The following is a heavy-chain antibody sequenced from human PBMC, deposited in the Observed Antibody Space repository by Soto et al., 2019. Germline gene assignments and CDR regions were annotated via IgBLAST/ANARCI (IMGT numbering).Heavy chain of an antibody. J-gene: IGHJ4*02. CDR3: AHSSSWSQYYFDY. Sequence: SLRLSCAASGFTVSSNYMSWVRQAPGKGLEWVSVIYSGGSTYYADSVKGRFTISRDNSKNTLYLQMNSLRAEDTAVYYCAHSSSWSQYYFDYWGQGTLVTVSS. V-gene: IGHV3-53*01. CDR2: IYSGGST. CDR1: GFTVSSNY. D-gene: IGHD6-13*01.